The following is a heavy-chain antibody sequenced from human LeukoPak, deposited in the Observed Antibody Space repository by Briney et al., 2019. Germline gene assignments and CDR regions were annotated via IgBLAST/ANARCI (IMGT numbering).Heavy chain of an antibody. Sequence: PGGSLRLSCAASGFTFDDYGMNWVRQAPGKGLEWVSYISSSSSTIYYADSVKGRFTISRDNAKNSLYLQMNSLRAEDTAVYYCARHDPPNDYWGQGTLVTVSS. J-gene: IGHJ4*02. CDR2: ISSSSSTI. D-gene: IGHD3-3*01. CDR3: ARHDPPNDY. CDR1: GFTFDDYG. V-gene: IGHV3-48*01.